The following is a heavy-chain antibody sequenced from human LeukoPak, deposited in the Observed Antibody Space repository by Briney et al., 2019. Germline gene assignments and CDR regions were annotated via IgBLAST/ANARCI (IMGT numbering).Heavy chain of an antibody. D-gene: IGHD1-26*01. Sequence: SETLSLTCTVSGGSISSYYWNWLRQPPGKGLEWIGYIYYSGTTNYNPSLKSRVSMSVDTSKNQFSLKLSSVTAVDTAVYYCARGPVGGATYYDGDAFDIWGQGTMVTVSS. CDR3: ARGPVGGATYYDGDAFDI. V-gene: IGHV4-59*01. J-gene: IGHJ3*02. CDR2: IYYSGTT. CDR1: GGSISSYY.